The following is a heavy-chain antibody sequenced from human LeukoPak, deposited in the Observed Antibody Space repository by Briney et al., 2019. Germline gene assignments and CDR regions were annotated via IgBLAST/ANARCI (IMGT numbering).Heavy chain of an antibody. V-gene: IGHV4-59*12. CDR1: GGSISSYY. CDR3: ARDMRYCSGGSCHDFDY. D-gene: IGHD2-15*01. J-gene: IGHJ4*02. Sequence: PSETLSLTCTVSGGSISSYYWSWIRQPPGKGLEWIGYIYYSGSTNYNPSLKSRVTISVDTSKNQFSLKLSSVTAADTAVYYCARDMRYCSGGSCHDFDYWGQGTLVTVSS. CDR2: IYYSGST.